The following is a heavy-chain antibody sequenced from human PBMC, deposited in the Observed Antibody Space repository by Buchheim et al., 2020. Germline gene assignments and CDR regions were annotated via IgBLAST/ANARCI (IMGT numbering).Heavy chain of an antibody. CDR2: IYSGGST. CDR1: GFTVSSNY. D-gene: IGHD1-7*01. J-gene: IGHJ6*02. Sequence: EVQLVESGGGLVQPGGSLRLSCAASGFTVSSNYMSWVRQAPGKGLEWVSVIYSGGSTYYADAVKGRFTISRDNSKNTLYLPMNSLRAEDTAVYYCARALYNWNYPYYYYYYGMDVWGQGTT. V-gene: IGHV3-66*01. CDR3: ARALYNWNYPYYYYYYGMDV.